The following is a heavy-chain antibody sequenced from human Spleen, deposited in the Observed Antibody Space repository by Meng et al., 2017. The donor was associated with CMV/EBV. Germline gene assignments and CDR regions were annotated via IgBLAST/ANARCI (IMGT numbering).Heavy chain of an antibody. J-gene: IGHJ6*01. D-gene: IGHD2-2*01. V-gene: IGHV3-23*01. CDR1: GFTFSSYA. CDR3: ARSYKDCSSTSCYGTDYYYYGMDV. CDR2: ISGSGGST. Sequence: GGSLRLSCAASGFTFSSYAMSWVRQAPGKGLEWVSAISGSGGSTYYADSVKGRFTISRDNAKNTLYLQMNSLRAEDTAVYYCARSYKDCSSTSCYGTDYYYYGMDV.